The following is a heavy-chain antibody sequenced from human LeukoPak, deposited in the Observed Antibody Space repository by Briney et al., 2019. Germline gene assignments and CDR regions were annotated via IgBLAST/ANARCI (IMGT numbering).Heavy chain of an antibody. D-gene: IGHD3-10*01. Sequence: PSETLSLTCTVSGGSVSSGSYYWSWIRQPPGKGLEWIGYIYYSGSTNYNPSLKSRVTISVDTSKNQFSLKLSSVTAADTAVYYCARARDYYGSGSYYNYPACFDYWGQGTLVTVSS. CDR1: GGSVSSGSYY. CDR2: IYYSGST. V-gene: IGHV4-61*01. J-gene: IGHJ4*02. CDR3: ARARDYYGSGSYYNYPACFDY.